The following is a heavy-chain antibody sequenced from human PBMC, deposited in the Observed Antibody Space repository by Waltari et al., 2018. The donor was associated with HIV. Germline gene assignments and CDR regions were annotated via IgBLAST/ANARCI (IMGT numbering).Heavy chain of an antibody. D-gene: IGHD6-13*01. CDR3: ASLAAAVYFDA. CDR1: GYTFTDYY. J-gene: IGHJ4*02. Sequence: EVHFVQSGPEVKKPGATMKISCAISGYTFTDYYIHWVREAPGKGLEWMGLVDPEDGETVYAEKFQDRRTISADTSTDTVYIELTGLRSDDTAIYYCASLAAAVYFDAWGQGSPLTVSS. V-gene: IGHV1-69-2*01. CDR2: VDPEDGET.